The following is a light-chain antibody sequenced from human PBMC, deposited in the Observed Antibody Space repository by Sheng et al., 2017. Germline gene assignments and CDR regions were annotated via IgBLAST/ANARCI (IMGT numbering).Light chain of an antibody. V-gene: IGKV3-20*01. J-gene: IGKJ4*01. CDR3: QQYGTSPSP. Sequence: EIVLTQSPGTLSLSPGERATLSCRASQSVSSSYLAWYQQKPGQAPRLLIYDTSNRAAGIPARFSGTGSGTDYTLTISRLEPEDFAVYFCQQYGTSPSPFGGGTRVDI. CDR1: QSVSSSY. CDR2: DTS.